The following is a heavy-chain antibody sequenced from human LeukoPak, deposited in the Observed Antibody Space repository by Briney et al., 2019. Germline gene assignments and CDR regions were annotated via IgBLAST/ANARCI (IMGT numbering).Heavy chain of an antibody. J-gene: IGHJ6*02. Sequence: SETLSLTCTVSGGSISSYYWSWIRQPPGKGLEWIGNIYYSGSTNYNPSLKSRVTISVDTTKNQFSLKLSSVTAADTAVYYCAGDCGGDCSYDYYYNGMDVWGQGTTVTVSS. CDR1: GGSISSYY. D-gene: IGHD2-21*02. V-gene: IGHV4-59*01. CDR3: AGDCGGDCSYDYYYNGMDV. CDR2: IYYSGST.